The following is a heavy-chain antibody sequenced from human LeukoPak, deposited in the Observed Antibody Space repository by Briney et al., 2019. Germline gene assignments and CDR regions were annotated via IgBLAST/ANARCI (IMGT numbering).Heavy chain of an antibody. CDR1: GGSISSYY. D-gene: IGHD3-16*01. V-gene: IGHV4-59*01. J-gene: IGHJ4*02. CDR2: IDYSGST. CDR3: ARDRALGSGKYYFDY. Sequence: SETLSLTCTVSGGSISSYYWSWIRQPPGKGLEWIGYIDYSGSTNYKPSLKRRVTISVDTSKNQFSLKLNSVTAADTTVYYCARDRALGSGKYYFDYWGQGTLVTVSS.